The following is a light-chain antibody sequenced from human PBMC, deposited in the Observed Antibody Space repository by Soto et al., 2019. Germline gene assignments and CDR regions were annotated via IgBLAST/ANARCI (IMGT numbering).Light chain of an antibody. J-gene: IGKJ1*01. CDR2: AAS. CDR3: QQSYSTLSWT. V-gene: IGKV1-39*01. Sequence: DIQMTQSPSSLSASVGDRVTITCRASQSISSYLNWYQQKRGKAPKLLIYAASSLQSGVPSRFSGSGSGTDFTLTISSLQPEDFATYYCQQSYSTLSWTFGQGTKVEIK. CDR1: QSISSY.